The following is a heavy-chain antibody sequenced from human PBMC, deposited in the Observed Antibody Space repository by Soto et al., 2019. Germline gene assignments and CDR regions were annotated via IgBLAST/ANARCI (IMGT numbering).Heavy chain of an antibody. J-gene: IGHJ6*02. V-gene: IGHV3-66*01. D-gene: IGHD3-9*01. CDR3: ARDLGFKVDQNKYGMDV. CDR1: GLTVSSNY. CDR2: IYRGGNT. Sequence: EAQLAESGGGLVQPGGSLRLSCVASGLTVSSNYMSWVRQAPGKGLEWVSVIYRGGNTFYAGSVKGRFTVSRDSSQNTVYLQMNDLRVEDTAVYYCARDLGFKVDQNKYGMDVWGHGTAVTVSS.